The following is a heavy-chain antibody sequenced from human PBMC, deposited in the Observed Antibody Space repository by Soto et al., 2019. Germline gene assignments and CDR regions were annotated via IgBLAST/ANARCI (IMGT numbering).Heavy chain of an antibody. V-gene: IGHV4-4*02. J-gene: IGHJ4*02. D-gene: IGHD1-26*01. Sequence: PSETLSLTCAVSGGSISTSNWWSWVRQPPGKGLEWIGEVYRTGSTNYNPSLKSRVTISVDKSKNHFSLKLSSVTAADTAVYYCARSEATGLDHWGQGTLVTVSS. CDR3: ARSEATGLDH. CDR2: VYRTGST. CDR1: GGSISTSNW.